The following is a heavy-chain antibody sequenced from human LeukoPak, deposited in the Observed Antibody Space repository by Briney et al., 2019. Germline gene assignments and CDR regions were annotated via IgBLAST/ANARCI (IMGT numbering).Heavy chain of an antibody. V-gene: IGHV3-23*01. CDR1: GFTFSSYS. CDR3: ATENFDWLGPYYYYGMDV. CDR2: ISGSGGST. Sequence: PGGSRRLSCAASGFTFSSYSMNWVRQAPGKGLEWVSAISGSGGSTYYADSVKGRFTISRDNSKNTLYLQMNSLRAEDTAVYYCATENFDWLGPYYYYGMDVWGQGTTVTVSS. D-gene: IGHD3-9*01. J-gene: IGHJ6*02.